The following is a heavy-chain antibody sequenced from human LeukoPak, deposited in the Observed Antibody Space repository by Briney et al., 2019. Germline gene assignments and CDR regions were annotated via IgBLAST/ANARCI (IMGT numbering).Heavy chain of an antibody. CDR1: GGTFSSYA. J-gene: IGHJ5*02. D-gene: IGHD7-27*01. Sequence: ASVKVSCKAPGGTFSSYAISWVRQAPGQGLEWMGRIIPILGIANYAQKFQGRVTITADKSTSTAYMELSSLRSEDTAVYYCARGVGKNWFDPWGQGTLVTVSS. CDR2: IIPILGIA. V-gene: IGHV1-69*04. CDR3: ARGVGKNWFDP.